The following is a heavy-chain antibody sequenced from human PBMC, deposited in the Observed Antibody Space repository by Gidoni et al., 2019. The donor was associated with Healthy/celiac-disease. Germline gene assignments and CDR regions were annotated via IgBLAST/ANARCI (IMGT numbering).Heavy chain of an antibody. D-gene: IGHD4-17*01. Sequence: QVQLQQWGAGLLKPSETLSLTCAVYGGSFSGYYWSWIRQPPGKGLEWIGEINHSGSTNYNPSLKSRVTISVDTSKNQFSLMLSSVTAADTAVYYCARTTSGWFDPWGQGTLVTVSS. CDR3: ARTTSGWFDP. CDR1: GGSFSGYY. CDR2: INHSGST. V-gene: IGHV4-34*01. J-gene: IGHJ5*02.